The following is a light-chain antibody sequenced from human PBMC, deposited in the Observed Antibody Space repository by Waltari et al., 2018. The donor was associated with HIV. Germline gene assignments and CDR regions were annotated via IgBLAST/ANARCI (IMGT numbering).Light chain of an antibody. J-gene: IGLJ1*01. Sequence: QSVLTQPPSVSAAPGHKVTISCSGTSSNIGDNYVSWYQQFPGTAPKLLIYDNNMRPPGIPLRCSGSNSGTSATLGITGLQTGDEADYYCGSWDSSLNVYVFGSGTKLTVL. V-gene: IGLV1-51*01. CDR1: SSNIGDNY. CDR3: GSWDSSLNVYV. CDR2: DNN.